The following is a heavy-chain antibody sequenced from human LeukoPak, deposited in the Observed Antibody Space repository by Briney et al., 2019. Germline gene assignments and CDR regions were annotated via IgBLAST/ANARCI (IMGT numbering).Heavy chain of an antibody. D-gene: IGHD1-1*01. V-gene: IGHV4-61*02. CDR1: GGSISSGSYY. CDR3: ARDGSTQFDY. J-gene: IGHJ4*02. Sequence: SQTLSLTCTVSGGSISSGSYYWSWIRQPAGKGLEWIGRIYTSGSTNYNPSLKSRVTISVDTSKNQFSLKLSSVTPPDPAVYYCARDGSTQFDYWGQGTLVTVSS. CDR2: IYTSGST.